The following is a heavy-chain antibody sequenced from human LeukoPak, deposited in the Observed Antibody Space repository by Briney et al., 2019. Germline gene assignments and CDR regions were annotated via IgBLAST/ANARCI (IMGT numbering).Heavy chain of an antibody. CDR2: ISSSSSYI. CDR1: GFTFSSYA. Sequence: GSLRLSCAASGFTFSSYAMHWVRQAPGKGLEWDSSISSSSSYIYYADSVKGRFTISRDNAKNSLYLQMNSLRAEDTAVYYCARAPDAYSRGLYYYYYGMDVWGQGTTVTVSS. J-gene: IGHJ6*02. D-gene: IGHD6-13*01. CDR3: ARAPDAYSRGLYYYYYGMDV. V-gene: IGHV3-21*01.